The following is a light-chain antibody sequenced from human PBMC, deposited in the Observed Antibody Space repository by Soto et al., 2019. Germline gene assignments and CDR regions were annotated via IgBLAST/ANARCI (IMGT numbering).Light chain of an antibody. CDR3: QQYNNWPQRT. CDR1: QSVSSN. V-gene: IGKV3-15*01. Sequence: EVVMKQSPATLSVSPGERATLSCRASQSVSSNLAWYQQKPGQAPRLLIYGASTRATGIPARFSGSGSGTEFTLTISSLQSEDFAVYYCQQYNNWPQRTFGQRT. CDR2: GAS. J-gene: IGKJ1*01.